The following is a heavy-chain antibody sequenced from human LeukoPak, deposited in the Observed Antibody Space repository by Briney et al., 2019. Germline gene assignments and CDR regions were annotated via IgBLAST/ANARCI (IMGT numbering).Heavy chain of an antibody. Sequence: ASVKVSCKASGYTFTSYYMHWVRQAPGQGLEWMGIINPSGGSTSYAQKFQGRVTRTRDTATSTVYMELSSLRSEDTAVYYCARAIVVVPAATPAYYYYYMDVWGKGTTVTVSS. CDR2: INPSGGST. V-gene: IGHV1-46*03. D-gene: IGHD2-2*01. CDR3: ARAIVVVPAATPAYYYYYMDV. J-gene: IGHJ6*03. CDR1: GYTFTSYY.